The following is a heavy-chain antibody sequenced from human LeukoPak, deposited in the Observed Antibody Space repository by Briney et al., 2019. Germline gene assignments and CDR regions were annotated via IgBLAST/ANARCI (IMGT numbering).Heavy chain of an antibody. Sequence: GGSLRLSCAASGFTFSGYWMSWVRQAPGKGLEWVANIKQDGSEKYYVDSVKGRFTISRDNAKNSLYLQMNSLRAEDTAVYYCARDREYYYDSSGYSYDDYWGQGTLVTVSS. CDR1: GFTFSGYW. CDR2: IKQDGSEK. J-gene: IGHJ4*02. V-gene: IGHV3-7*03. D-gene: IGHD3-22*01. CDR3: ARDREYYYDSSGYSYDDY.